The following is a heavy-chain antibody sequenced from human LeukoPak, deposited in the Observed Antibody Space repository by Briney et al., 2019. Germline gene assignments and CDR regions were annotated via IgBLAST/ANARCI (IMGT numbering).Heavy chain of an antibody. J-gene: IGHJ4*02. CDR1: GFTFSSYS. V-gene: IGHV3-21*01. CDR3: ARGPRSSSWPTEY. CDR2: ISSSSSYI. D-gene: IGHD6-13*01. Sequence: GGSLRLSCAASGFTFSSYSMNWVRQAPGKGLEWVSSISSSSSYIYYADSVKGRFIISRDNAKNSLYLQMNSLRAEDTAVYYCARGPRSSSWPTEYWGQGTLVTVSS.